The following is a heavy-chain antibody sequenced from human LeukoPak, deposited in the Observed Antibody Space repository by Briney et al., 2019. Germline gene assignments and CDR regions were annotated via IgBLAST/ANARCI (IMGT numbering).Heavy chain of an antibody. Sequence: SETLSLTCTVSGGSISSYYWSWIRQPPGKGLEWIGYIYYSGSTNYNPSLKSRVTISVDTSKNQFSLKLSSVTAADTAVYYCARVPRDTYCGGGSCYSTGAFDIWGQGTMVTVSS. CDR3: ARVPRDTYCGGGSCYSTGAFDI. D-gene: IGHD2-15*01. CDR1: GGSISSYY. J-gene: IGHJ3*02. V-gene: IGHV4-59*01. CDR2: IYYSGST.